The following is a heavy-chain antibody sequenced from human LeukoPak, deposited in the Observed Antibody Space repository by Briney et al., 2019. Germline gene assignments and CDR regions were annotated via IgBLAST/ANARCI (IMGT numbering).Heavy chain of an antibody. D-gene: IGHD6-13*01. J-gene: IGHJ4*02. CDR3: ARGTGSSWFDY. V-gene: IGHV1-2*02. CDR1: GYTFTTYA. CDR2: INPNSGDT. Sequence: ASVKVSCKASGYTFTTYAMNWVRQAPGQGLEWMGWINPNSGDTKYAQQFQGRVTMTRDTSISTAYMEVSRLTSDDTAVYYCARGTGSSWFDYWGQGTLVTVSS.